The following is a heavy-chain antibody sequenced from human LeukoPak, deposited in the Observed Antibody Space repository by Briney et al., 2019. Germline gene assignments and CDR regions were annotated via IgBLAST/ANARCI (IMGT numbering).Heavy chain of an antibody. D-gene: IGHD6-19*01. CDR3: ARSRYSSGWYYFDY. V-gene: IGHV4-61*01. CDR2: IYYSGST. CDR1: GGSVNSRYHY. J-gene: IGHJ4*02. Sequence: SETLSLTCTVSGGSVNSRYHYWSWVRQPPGKGLEWIGYIYYSGSTNYNPSLKSRVTILIDPSENQFSLNLRSVTAADTAMYYCARSRYSSGWYYFDYWGQGTLVTVSS.